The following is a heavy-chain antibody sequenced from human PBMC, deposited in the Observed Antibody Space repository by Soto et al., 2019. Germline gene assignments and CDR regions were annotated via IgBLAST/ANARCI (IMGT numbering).Heavy chain of an antibody. CDR2: IYYSGST. J-gene: IGHJ2*01. D-gene: IGHD3-22*01. CDR3: ARDDSSGSSAPNWYFDL. CDR1: GGSISSGGYY. V-gene: IGHV4-31*03. Sequence: QVQLQESGPGLVKPSQTLSLTCTVSGGSISSGGYYWSWIRQHPGKGLEWIGYIYYSGSTYYNPSLKSRVTLSVDTSKNQFSLKLSSVTAADTAVYYCARDDSSGSSAPNWYFDLWGRGTLVTVSS.